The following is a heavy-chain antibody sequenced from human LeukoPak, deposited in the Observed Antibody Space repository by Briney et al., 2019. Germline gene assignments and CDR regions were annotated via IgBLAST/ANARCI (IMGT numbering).Heavy chain of an antibody. D-gene: IGHD3-22*01. CDR3: TRHSPSYYYDSSGYYRIAEYFQH. V-gene: IGHV3-73*01. J-gene: IGHJ1*01. CDR2: TRSKANSYAT. Sequence: PRRCLRLSCAASGFTLSGSAMHWVRQGSGKGLEWVGRTRSKANSYATAYAASVDGRSTISTDASKNRAYLQMNSLKTEDTAVYYCTRHSPSYYYDSSGYYRIAEYFQHWGQGTLVTVSS. CDR1: GFTLSGSA.